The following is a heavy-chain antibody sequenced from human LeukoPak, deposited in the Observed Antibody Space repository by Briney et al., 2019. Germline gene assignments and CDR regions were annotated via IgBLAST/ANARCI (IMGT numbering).Heavy chain of an antibody. V-gene: IGHV4-59*01. J-gene: IGHJ4*02. CDR1: GGTISSYY. CDR2: IYYSGST. CDR3: ARDLQSGPPVG. D-gene: IGHD3-16*01. Sequence: SETLSLTCTVSGGTISSYYWSWIRQPPGKGLEWIGYIYYSGSTYYNPSLKSRVTISVDTSKDQFSLRLSSVTPADTAVYYCARDLQSGPPVGWGQGTLVTVSS.